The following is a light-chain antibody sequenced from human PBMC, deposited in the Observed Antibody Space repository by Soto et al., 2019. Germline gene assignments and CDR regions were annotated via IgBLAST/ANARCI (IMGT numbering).Light chain of an antibody. V-gene: IGKV1-39*01. Sequence: EITLTQSPSSLSASVGDRLTLTCRASRNVSIYLNWYQHKPGKGPTLLIHATSNLQIGVPSRFSGSGSGTEFTLTISSLEPEDFGTYYCQQSYKMPSFGQGTRLEIK. CDR2: ATS. J-gene: IGKJ5*01. CDR3: QQSYKMPS. CDR1: RNVSIY.